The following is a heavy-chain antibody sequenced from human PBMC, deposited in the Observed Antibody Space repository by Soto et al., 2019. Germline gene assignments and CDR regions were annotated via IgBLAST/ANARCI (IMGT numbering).Heavy chain of an antibody. CDR2: ISASGGST. Sequence: PGGSLRLSCAASGFTFNDYAMRWVRHAPGKGLEWVSTISASGGSTYYADSVKGRFTISRDNSKNTLYLQMNSLRAEDTALYYCAKGNPYGGNAYYFDYWGQGTLVTVS. CDR3: AKGNPYGGNAYYFDY. CDR1: GFTFNDYA. V-gene: IGHV3-23*01. D-gene: IGHD2-15*01. J-gene: IGHJ4*02.